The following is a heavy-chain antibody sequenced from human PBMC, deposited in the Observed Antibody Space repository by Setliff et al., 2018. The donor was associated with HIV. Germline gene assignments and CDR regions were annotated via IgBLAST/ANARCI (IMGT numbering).Heavy chain of an antibody. CDR3: ARDDHYYDSGSYYSDWYFDL. V-gene: IGHV1-3*03. J-gene: IGHJ2*01. Sequence: GASVKVSCKTSGYTFTTYSIHWVRQAPGQSPEWMGWINVGKGDTKYSQELQGRITLTTDTSANTAYMELSSLRSEDTAVYYCARDDHYYDSGSYYSDWYFDLWGRGTLVTVSS. D-gene: IGHD3-10*01. CDR2: INVGKGDT. CDR1: GYTFTTYS.